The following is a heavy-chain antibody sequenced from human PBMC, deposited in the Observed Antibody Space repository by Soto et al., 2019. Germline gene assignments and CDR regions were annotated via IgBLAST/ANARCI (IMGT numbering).Heavy chain of an antibody. Sequence: SETLSLTCAVSGASISNTNWWSWVRQPPGKGLEWIGEIYHSGTTNCDPSLKSRVTISVDKSKNQFSLKLSSVTAADTAVYYCAIPGAGDFDYWGQGTLVTVSS. CDR3: AIPGAGDFDY. J-gene: IGHJ4*02. D-gene: IGHD6-13*01. V-gene: IGHV4-4*02. CDR2: IYHSGTT. CDR1: GASISNTNW.